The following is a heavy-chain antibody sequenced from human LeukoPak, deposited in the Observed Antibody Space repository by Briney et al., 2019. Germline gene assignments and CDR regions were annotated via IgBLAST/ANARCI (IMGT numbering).Heavy chain of an antibody. D-gene: IGHD3-22*01. CDR1: GGSISSGGYY. CDR2: IYYSGST. V-gene: IGHV4-31*03. J-gene: IGHJ4*02. CDR3: AREARSEIPMIVPGGV. Sequence: SQTLSLTCTVSGGSISSGGYYWSWIRQHPGKGLEWIGYIYYSGSTYYNPSLKSRVTISVDTSKNQFSLKLSSVTAADTAVYYCAREARSEIPMIVPGGVWGQGTLVTVSS.